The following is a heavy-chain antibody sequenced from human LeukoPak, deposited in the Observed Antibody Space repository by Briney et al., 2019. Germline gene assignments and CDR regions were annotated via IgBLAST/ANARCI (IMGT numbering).Heavy chain of an antibody. V-gene: IGHV4-31*03. CDR1: GGSISSGGYY. CDR2: IYYSGST. CDR3: ARSGTDYYDSSGYLPHFDY. D-gene: IGHD3-22*01. Sequence: SETLSLTCTVSGGSISSGGYYWSWIRQHPGKGLEWIGHIYYSGSTYYNPSLKSRVTISVDTSKNQFSLKLSSVTAADTAVYYCARSGTDYYDSSGYLPHFDYWGQGTLVTVSS. J-gene: IGHJ4*02.